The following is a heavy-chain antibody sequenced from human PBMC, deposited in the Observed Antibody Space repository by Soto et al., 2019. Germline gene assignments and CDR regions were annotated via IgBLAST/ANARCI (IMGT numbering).Heavy chain of an antibody. CDR3: ARVPLSEGLRLGELSFGAPYYFDY. J-gene: IGHJ4*02. CDR2: INPSGGST. Sequence: ASVKVSCKASGYTFTSYYMHWVRQAPGQGLEWMGIINPSGGSTSYAQKFQGRVTMTRDTSTSTVYMELSSLRSEDTAVYYCARVPLSEGLRLGELSFGAPYYFDYWGQGTLVTVSS. V-gene: IGHV1-46*01. CDR1: GYTFTSYY. D-gene: IGHD3-16*02.